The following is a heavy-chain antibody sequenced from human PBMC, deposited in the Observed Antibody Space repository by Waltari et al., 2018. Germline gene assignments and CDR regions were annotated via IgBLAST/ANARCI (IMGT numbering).Heavy chain of an antibody. V-gene: IGHV3-74*01. D-gene: IGHD3-22*01. CDR1: GFTFIRYW. J-gene: IGHJ6*03. CDR2: MNSDGRGT. Sequence: EVQLVESGGGLVQPGGSLRLYCAASGFTFIRYWMHWVRQAPGKGLVWVLRMNSDGRGTSDADAVKGRFTISRDNAKNTLYLQLNSLRVEDTAVYYCAREPSPDSSGYFYYYMDVWGKGTTVTVSS. CDR3: AREPSPDSSGYFYYYMDV.